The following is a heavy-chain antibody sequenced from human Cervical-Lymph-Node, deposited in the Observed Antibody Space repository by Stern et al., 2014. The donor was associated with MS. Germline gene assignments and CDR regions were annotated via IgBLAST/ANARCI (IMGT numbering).Heavy chain of an antibody. CDR2: INPNSGDT. J-gene: IGHJ4*02. Sequence: QLVQSGAEVKKPGASVKVSCKASGYIYTAYYIHWVRQAPGQGLEWMGWINPNSGDTNYAQRWQGRVTMTRDTSITTAYMELSSLTSDDTAVYYCARAGTSWYTPEDYWGQGTLVTVSS. V-gene: IGHV1-2*02. CDR3: ARAGTSWYTPEDY. D-gene: IGHD6-13*01. CDR1: GYIYTAYY.